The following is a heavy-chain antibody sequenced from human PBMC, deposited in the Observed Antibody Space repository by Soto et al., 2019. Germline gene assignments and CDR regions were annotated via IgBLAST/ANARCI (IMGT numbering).Heavy chain of an antibody. D-gene: IGHD2-2*01. V-gene: IGHV4-31*03. CDR3: ARDGSSTANWLDP. CDR1: GASLHIGGYY. CDR2: IYYTGVT. J-gene: IGHJ5*02. Sequence: QVQLQESGPGLVKPSQTLSLTCTVSGASLHIGGYYWAWIRQNPGKGLEGIGYIYYTGVTYYTRSLGSRVNISVDTSKNQFSLELTSVTAADTAVYYCARDGSSTANWLDPWGQGLLVTVSS.